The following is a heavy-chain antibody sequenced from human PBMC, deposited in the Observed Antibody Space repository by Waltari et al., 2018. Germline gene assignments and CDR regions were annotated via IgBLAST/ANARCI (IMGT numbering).Heavy chain of an antibody. D-gene: IGHD4-17*01. CDR2: SSVYNGNI. Sequence: QLMQSGAEVKKPGASVRVSCKASGYTFTSYGINWVRQAPGRGLEWMGWSSVYNGNINYAQSLQGRISMTTDTSTSTAYMELRSLTSDDTAVYYCARDRGPSAVTSFDSWGQGTLVTVSP. CDR3: ARDRGPSAVTSFDS. J-gene: IGHJ4*02. CDR1: GYTFTSYG. V-gene: IGHV1-18*01.